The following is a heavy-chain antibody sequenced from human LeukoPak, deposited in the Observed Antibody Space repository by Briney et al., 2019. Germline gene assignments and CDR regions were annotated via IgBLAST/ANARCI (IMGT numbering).Heavy chain of an antibody. CDR1: GYTFTSYD. J-gene: IGHJ4*02. D-gene: IGHD2-2*02. V-gene: IGHV1-8*01. CDR2: MNPNSGNT. CDR3: ARGMGKYCSSTSCYTVY. Sequence: ASVKVSCKASGYTFTSYDMNWVRQATGQGLEWMGWMNPNSGNTGYAQKFQGRVTMTRNTSISTAYMELSSLRSEDTAVYYCARGMGKYCSSTSCYTVYWGQGTLVTVSS.